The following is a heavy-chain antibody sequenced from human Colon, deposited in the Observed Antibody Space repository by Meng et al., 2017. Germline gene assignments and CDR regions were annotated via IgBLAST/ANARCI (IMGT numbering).Heavy chain of an antibody. D-gene: IGHD6-13*01. J-gene: IGHJ4*02. Sequence: SLKISCAASGFTFDDYAMHWVRQAPGKGLEWVSGISWNSDNIVYADSVNGRFTISRDNAKNSLYLQMNSLRAEDTAFYYCVKDMGGNGKVAAAVVFRYYFDYWGQGTLVTVSS. CDR2: ISWNSDNI. V-gene: IGHV3-9*01. CDR1: GFTFDDYA. CDR3: VKDMGGNGKVAAAVVFRYYFDY.